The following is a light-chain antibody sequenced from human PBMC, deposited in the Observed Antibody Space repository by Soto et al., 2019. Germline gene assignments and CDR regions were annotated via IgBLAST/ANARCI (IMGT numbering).Light chain of an antibody. CDR3: QQSYNTPPGK. Sequence: DIQMTQSPSSLSASVGDRVTITCRASQSIRSYLNWYQQKPGKAPKLLIYAESGLQTGVPSRFSGSGSGTDFTLSISSLQREDFATYYCQQSYNTPPGKFGQGTKVDIK. CDR2: AES. V-gene: IGKV1-39*01. CDR1: QSIRSY. J-gene: IGKJ1*01.